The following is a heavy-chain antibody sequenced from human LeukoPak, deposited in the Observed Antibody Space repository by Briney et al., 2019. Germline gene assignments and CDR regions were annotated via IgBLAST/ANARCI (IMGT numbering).Heavy chain of an antibody. CDR1: GYTFTGYY. CDR3: ARAGSPYGSGSYRYYYGMDV. D-gene: IGHD3-10*01. Sequence: ASVKVSCKASGYTFTGYYMHWVRQAPGQGLEWMGWINPNSGGTNYAQKFQGWVTMTRDTSISTAYMELSRLRSDDTAAYYCARAGSPYGSGSYRYYYGMDVWGKGTTVTVSS. CDR2: INPNSGGT. V-gene: IGHV1-2*04. J-gene: IGHJ6*04.